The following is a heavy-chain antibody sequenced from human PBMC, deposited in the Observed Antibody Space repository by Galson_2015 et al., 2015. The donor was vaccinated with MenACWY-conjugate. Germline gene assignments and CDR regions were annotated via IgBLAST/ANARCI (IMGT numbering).Heavy chain of an antibody. CDR1: GFTFGTYG. CDR3: ARVFDTWYMDV. V-gene: IGHV3-33*08. D-gene: IGHD3-3*01. Sequence: CAASGFTFGTYGIHWVRQAPAKGLEWVALIWDDGSYKYYADSVKGRFTISRDNSKNTLYLQMNSLRAEDTAVYYCARVFDTWYMDVWGKGTTVTVSS. J-gene: IGHJ6*03. CDR2: IWDDGSYK.